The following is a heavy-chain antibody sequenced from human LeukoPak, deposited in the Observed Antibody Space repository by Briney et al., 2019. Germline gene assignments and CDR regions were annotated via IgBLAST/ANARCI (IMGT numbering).Heavy chain of an antibody. CDR2: IYYSGST. J-gene: IGHJ6*03. CDR3: ASLSIAAAGPIYYYYYMDV. D-gene: IGHD6-13*01. V-gene: IGHV4-59*12. Sequence: PSETLSLTCTVSGGSISSYYWSWIRQPPGKGLEWIGYIYYSGSTNYNPSLKSRVTISVDTSKNQFSLKLSSVTAADTAAYYCASLSIAAAGPIYYYYYMDVWGKGTTVTVSS. CDR1: GGSISSYY.